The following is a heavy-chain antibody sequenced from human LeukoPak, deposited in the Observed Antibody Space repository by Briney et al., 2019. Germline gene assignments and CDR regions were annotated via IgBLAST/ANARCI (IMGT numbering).Heavy chain of an antibody. Sequence: ASVKVSCKASGYTFTGYYMHWVRQAPGQGLEWMGWINPNSGGTNYAQKFQGRVTMTRETSISTAYMELSRLRSDDTAVYYCASDCGGDCYPSVGMDVWGQGTTVTVSS. CDR2: INPNSGGT. V-gene: IGHV1-2*02. D-gene: IGHD2-21*02. CDR3: ASDCGGDCYPSVGMDV. CDR1: GYTFTGYY. J-gene: IGHJ6*02.